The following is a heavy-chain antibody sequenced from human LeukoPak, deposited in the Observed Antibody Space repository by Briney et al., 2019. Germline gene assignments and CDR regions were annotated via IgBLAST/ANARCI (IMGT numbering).Heavy chain of an antibody. CDR3: ARDHARDGYNF. CDR1: EFTFSSYW. V-gene: IGHV3-7*01. J-gene: IGHJ4*02. D-gene: IGHD5-24*01. Sequence: PGGSLRLSCAASEFTFSSYWMNWVRRAPGKGLEWVANIKQDGSEKYYVDSVKGRFTISRDNAQNSLYLQMNSLRVEDTAVYYCARDHARDGYNFWGQGTLVTVSS. CDR2: IKQDGSEK.